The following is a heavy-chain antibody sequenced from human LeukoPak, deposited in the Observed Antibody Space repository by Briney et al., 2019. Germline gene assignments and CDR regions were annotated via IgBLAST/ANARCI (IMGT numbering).Heavy chain of an antibody. CDR1: GDSLSSYY. CDR2: IYYSGST. D-gene: IGHD6-19*01. V-gene: IGHV4-59*04. CDR3: AAQWLPFDY. Sequence: SETLSLTCTVSGDSLSSYYWSWIRQSPGKGLEWIAYIYYSGSTYYNPSLKSRVTISVDTSKNQFSLKLSSVTAADTAVYYCAAQWLPFDYWGQGTLVTVSS. J-gene: IGHJ4*02.